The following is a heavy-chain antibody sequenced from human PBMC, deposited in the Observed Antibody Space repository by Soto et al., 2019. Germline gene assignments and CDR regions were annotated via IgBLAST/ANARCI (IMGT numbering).Heavy chain of an antibody. Sequence: QVQLQESGPGLVKPSETLSLTCTVSGGSVSSGSYYWSWIRQPPGKGLEWIGYIYYSGSTNYNPSHKSRVTISVDKAKNQFSLNLSSVTAADTAVYYWVRDVYYYGSSRYFGYWGQGTLVTVSS. V-gene: IGHV4-61*01. J-gene: IGHJ4*02. CDR3: VRDVYYYGSSRYFGY. CDR2: IYYSGST. CDR1: GGSVSSGSYY. D-gene: IGHD3-10*01.